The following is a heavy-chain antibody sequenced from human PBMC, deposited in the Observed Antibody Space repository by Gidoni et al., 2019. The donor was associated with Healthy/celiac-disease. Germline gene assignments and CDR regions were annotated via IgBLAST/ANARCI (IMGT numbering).Heavy chain of an antibody. CDR1: GGTFSSYT. V-gene: IGHV1-69*08. CDR2: IIPILGIA. J-gene: IGHJ5*02. CDR3: ARERNLYYDILTGYYNNWFDP. Sequence: QVQLVQSGAEVKKPGSSVKVSCKASGGTFSSYTISWVRQAPGQGLEWMGRIIPILGIANYAQKFQGRVTITADKSTSTAYMELSSLRSEDTAVYYCARERNLYYDILTGYYNNWFDPWGQGTLVTVSS. D-gene: IGHD3-9*01.